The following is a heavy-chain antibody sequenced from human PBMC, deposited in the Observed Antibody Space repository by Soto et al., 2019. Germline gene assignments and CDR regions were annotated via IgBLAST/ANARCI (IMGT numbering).Heavy chain of an antibody. Sequence: EVQLVESGGGLVQPGESLRLSCAASGYTFSPFWMHWVRQAPGKGLVWVSHINSDGSTIVYADSVKGRFTISRDNAKNTLYLQMNSLKAEDTAVYYCVRDRGYPDSFDVWAEGQWSPSLQ. V-gene: IGHV3-74*01. J-gene: IGHJ3*01. D-gene: IGHD3-10*01. CDR2: INSDGSTI. CDR1: GYTFSPFW. CDR3: VRDRGYPDSFDV.